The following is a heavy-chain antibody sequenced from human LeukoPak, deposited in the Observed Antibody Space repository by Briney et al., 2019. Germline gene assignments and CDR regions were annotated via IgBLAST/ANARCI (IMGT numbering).Heavy chain of an antibody. CDR2: IRSKANSYAT. Sequence: GGSLRLSCAASGFTFSGSAMHWVRQASGKGLEWVGRIRSKANSYATAYAASVKGRFTISRDDSKNTAYPQMNSLKTEDTAVYYCTTGYVVTSDAFDIWGQGTMVTVSS. CDR1: GFTFSGSA. CDR3: TTGYVVTSDAFDI. V-gene: IGHV3-73*01. J-gene: IGHJ3*02. D-gene: IGHD5-12*01.